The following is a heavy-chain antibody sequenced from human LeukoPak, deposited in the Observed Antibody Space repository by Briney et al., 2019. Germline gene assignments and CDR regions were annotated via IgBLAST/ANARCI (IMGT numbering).Heavy chain of an antibody. Sequence: ATVKISCKASGYTFTDYYMHWVQQAPGKGLEWMGRVDPEDGKTIYAEKFQGRVTITADTSTDTAYMELSSLRSEDTAVYYCATRPAYYYDSSGYYKSGDWFDPWGQGTLVTVSS. D-gene: IGHD3-22*01. V-gene: IGHV1-69-2*01. CDR1: GYTFTDYY. J-gene: IGHJ5*02. CDR3: ATRPAYYYDSSGYYKSGDWFDP. CDR2: VDPEDGKT.